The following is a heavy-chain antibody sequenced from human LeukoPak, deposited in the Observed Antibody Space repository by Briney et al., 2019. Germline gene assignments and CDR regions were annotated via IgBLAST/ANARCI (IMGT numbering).Heavy chain of an antibody. CDR1: GGTFISYA. Sequence: SVKVSCKASGGTFISYAISWVRQAPGQGLEWMGGIIPIFGTANYAQKFQGRFMITADKSTSAAYMELSSLRSEDTAVYYCAGGDTYYYDSSGYHSSMDVWGKGTTVTVSS. J-gene: IGHJ6*03. D-gene: IGHD3-22*01. CDR2: IIPIFGTA. V-gene: IGHV1-69*06. CDR3: AGGDTYYYDSSGYHSSMDV.